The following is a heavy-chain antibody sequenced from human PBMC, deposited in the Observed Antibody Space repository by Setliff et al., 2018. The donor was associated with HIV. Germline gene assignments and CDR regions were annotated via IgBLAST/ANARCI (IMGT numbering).Heavy chain of an antibody. D-gene: IGHD6-25*01. J-gene: IGHJ5*02. CDR1: GYIFTDYW. V-gene: IGHV5-51*01. Sequence: PGESLKISCEASGYIFTDYWIGWVRQMPGKGLEWMGVIYPGDSDTRYNPSFQGQVAISADKSTSTAYLQWSSLKASDTAMYYCARRLYSSEAFDPWGQGTLVTVS. CDR3: ARRLYSSEAFDP. CDR2: IYPGDSDT.